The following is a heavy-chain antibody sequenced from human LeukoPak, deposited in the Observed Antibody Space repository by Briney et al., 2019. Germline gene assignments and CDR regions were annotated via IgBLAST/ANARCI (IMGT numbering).Heavy chain of an antibody. D-gene: IGHD3-22*01. CDR1: GGSINNYY. Sequence: PSETLSLTCTVSGGSINNYYWNWIRQPPGKGLEWIGYIYYSGSTNYNPSPKSRVTISVDTSKNQFSLKLSSVTAADTAVYYCARLTGYDSSGLYYYYMDVWGKGTTVTVSS. J-gene: IGHJ6*03. V-gene: IGHV4-59*08. CDR2: IYYSGST. CDR3: ARLTGYDSSGLYYYYMDV.